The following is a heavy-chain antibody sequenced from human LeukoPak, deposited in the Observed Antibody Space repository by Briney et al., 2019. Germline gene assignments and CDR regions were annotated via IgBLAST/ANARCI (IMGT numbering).Heavy chain of an antibody. J-gene: IGHJ4*02. CDR2: ISFNGEAT. D-gene: IGHD3-10*01. CDR3: AKERDPRISASCDY. V-gene: IGHV3-30*18. Sequence: PGEPLRLSCAASGFTFSNFGMHWVRQAPGKGLEWVVVISFNGEATYYADSVQGRFTITRDNSRNTLYLQMTSLRGEDTALYYCAKERDPRISASCDYWGQGTQVTISS. CDR1: GFTFSNFG.